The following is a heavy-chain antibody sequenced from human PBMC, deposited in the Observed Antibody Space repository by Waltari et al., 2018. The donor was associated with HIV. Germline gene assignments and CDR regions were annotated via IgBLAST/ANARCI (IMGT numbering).Heavy chain of an antibody. CDR1: GLTFSSYE. J-gene: IGHJ4*02. CDR2: IFSSGSTI. CDR3: ARDGPGYFDY. V-gene: IGHV3-48*03. Sequence: EVQLVESGGGLVQPGGSLRPSGPASGLTFSSYEMNWVRQAPGKGLEWVSYIFSSGSTIYYADSVKGRFTISRDNAKNSLYLQMNSLRAEDTAVYYCARDGPGYFDYWGQGTLVTVSS.